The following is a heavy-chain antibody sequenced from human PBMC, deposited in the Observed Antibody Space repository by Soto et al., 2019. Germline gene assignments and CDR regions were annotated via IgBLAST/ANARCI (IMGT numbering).Heavy chain of an antibody. D-gene: IGHD6-6*01. Sequence: ASVKVSGKVSGYTLTELSMHWVRQAPGKGLEWMGGFDPEDGETIYAQKFQGRVTMTEDTSTDTAYMELSSLRSEDTAVYYCATVTTSSSSLFYFDYWGQGTLVTVSS. CDR1: GYTLTELS. J-gene: IGHJ4*02. CDR2: FDPEDGET. V-gene: IGHV1-24*01. CDR3: ATVTTSSSSLFYFDY.